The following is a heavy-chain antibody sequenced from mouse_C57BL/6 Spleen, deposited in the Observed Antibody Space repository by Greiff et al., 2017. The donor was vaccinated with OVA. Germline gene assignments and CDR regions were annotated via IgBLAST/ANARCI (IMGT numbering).Heavy chain of an antibody. V-gene: IGHV1-64*01. J-gene: IGHJ2*01. CDR3: ARDGKENYFDY. D-gene: IGHD2-1*01. CDR1: GYTFTSYW. Sequence: QVQLQQSGAEPVKPGASVKLSCKASGYTFTSYWMHWVKQRPGQGLEWIGMIHPNSGSTNYNEKFKSKATLTVDKSSSTAYMQLSSLTSEDSAVYYCARDGKENYFDYWGQGTTLTVSS. CDR2: IHPNSGST.